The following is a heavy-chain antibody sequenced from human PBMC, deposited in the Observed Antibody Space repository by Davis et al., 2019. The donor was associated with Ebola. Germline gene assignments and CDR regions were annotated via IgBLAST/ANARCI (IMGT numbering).Heavy chain of an antibody. CDR1: GNSVSSKGTA. V-gene: IGHV6-1*01. Sequence: PSETLSLTCAISGNSVSSKGTAWNWIRQSPSRGLEWLGRTYYTSKWFYEYGVSVKSRITVNPDTSKNQFSLQLDSVTPEDTGLYYCARGWFRGSMDVWGEGTTVTVSS. D-gene: IGHD3-10*01. CDR2: TYYTSKWFY. J-gene: IGHJ6*04. CDR3: ARGWFRGSMDV.